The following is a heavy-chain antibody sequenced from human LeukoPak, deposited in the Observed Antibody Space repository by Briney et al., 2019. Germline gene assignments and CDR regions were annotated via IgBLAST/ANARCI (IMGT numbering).Heavy chain of an antibody. CDR1: GYTVTSYY. D-gene: IGHD3-22*01. J-gene: IGHJ4*02. CDR2: INPSGGST. V-gene: IGHV1-46*01. CDR3: ARGSLTYYYDSSGYYFDY. Sequence: AASVKVSCKASGYTVTSYYMHWVRQAPGQGLEWMGIINPSGGSTSYAQKFQGRVTMTRDTSTSTVYMELSSLRSEDTAVYYCARGSLTYYYDSSGYYFDYWGQGTLVTVSS.